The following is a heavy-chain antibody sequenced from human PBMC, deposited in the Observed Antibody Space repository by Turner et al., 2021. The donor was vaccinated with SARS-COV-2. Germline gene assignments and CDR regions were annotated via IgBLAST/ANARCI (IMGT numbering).Heavy chain of an antibody. CDR1: GGPITSCY. J-gene: IGHJ3*02. V-gene: IGHV4-4*07. CDR3: AREGDGI. CDR2: ISPSGIT. D-gene: IGHD3-10*01. Sequence: QVQLQESGPGLVKPSETLSLTCTVAGGPITSCYWSWIREPAGKGLEWIGRISPSGITNYNPALQSRVTMSLDRPNNQFSLKLTSVTAADTAVYFCAREGDGIWGQGTTVTVSS.